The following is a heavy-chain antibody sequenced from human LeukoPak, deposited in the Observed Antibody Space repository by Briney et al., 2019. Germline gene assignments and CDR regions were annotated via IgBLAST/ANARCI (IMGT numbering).Heavy chain of an antibody. J-gene: IGHJ6*02. CDR1: GVSFSGYY. CDR2: INHSGST. D-gene: IGHD1-1*01. CDR3: ARIGTTGTVYYYYGMDV. V-gene: IGHV4-34*01. Sequence: NASETLSLTCAVYGVSFSGYYWSWIRQPPGKGLEWIGEINHSGSTNYNPSLKSRVTISVDTSKNQFSLKLSSVTAADTAVYYCARIGTTGTVYYYYGMDVWGQGTTVTVSS.